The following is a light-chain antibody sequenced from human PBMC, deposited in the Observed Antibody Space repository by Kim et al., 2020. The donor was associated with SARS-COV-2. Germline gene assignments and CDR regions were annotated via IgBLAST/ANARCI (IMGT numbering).Light chain of an antibody. Sequence: AIQMTQSPSSLSASVGDRVTFTCRASQGIRDDVGWYQQKSGKAPKLLISAASNLQSGVPSRFSGSGSGTDFTLTINSLQPEDSATYYCLQDYSYPITFGQGTRLEIK. CDR1: QGIRDD. CDR2: AAS. CDR3: LQDYSYPIT. J-gene: IGKJ5*01. V-gene: IGKV1-6*01.